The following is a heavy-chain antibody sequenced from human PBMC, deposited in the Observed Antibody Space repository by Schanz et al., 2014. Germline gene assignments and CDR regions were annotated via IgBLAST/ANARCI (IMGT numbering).Heavy chain of an antibody. CDR3: SKDKQGSRSDDS. D-gene: IGHD2-15*01. J-gene: IGHJ5*01. Sequence: DVQLVDSGGGLVQPGGSLRLSCAASGFTFSTYAMSWARQTPGKGLEWVSSITTGGNTYYRDSVKGRFIVSRDNSKNTLYLEMNRLRVDDTAVYYCSKDKQGSRSDDSWGQGTLVTVSS. CDR2: ITTGGNT. CDR1: GFTFSTYA. V-gene: IGHV3-23*04.